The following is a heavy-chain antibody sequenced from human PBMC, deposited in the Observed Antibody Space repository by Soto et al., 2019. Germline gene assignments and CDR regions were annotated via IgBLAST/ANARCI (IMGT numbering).Heavy chain of an antibody. D-gene: IGHD6-13*01. CDR1: GGSISSYY. Sequence: SETLSLTCTVSGGSISSYYWSWIRQPPGKGLEWIGYIYYSGRTNYNPSLKSRVTISVDTSKNQFSLKLSSVTAADTAVYYCARRYSSALDIWGQGTMLTVSS. CDR3: ARRYSSALDI. V-gene: IGHV4-59*08. CDR2: IYYSGRT. J-gene: IGHJ3*02.